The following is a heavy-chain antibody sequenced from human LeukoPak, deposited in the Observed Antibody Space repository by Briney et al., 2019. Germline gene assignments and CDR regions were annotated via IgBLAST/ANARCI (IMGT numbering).Heavy chain of an antibody. D-gene: IGHD5-18*01. CDR2: ITGSGDST. J-gene: IGHJ3*01. CDR3: AKGAGYSYGSP. CDR1: GFTFSTYA. Sequence: PGGSLRLSCAASGFTFSTYALSWVRQAPGTGLEWISSITGSGDSTYYPDSVKGRFTISRDNSKNTLYLELNSLRVEDTAVYYCAKGAGYSYGSPWGQGTLVTVSS. V-gene: IGHV3-23*01.